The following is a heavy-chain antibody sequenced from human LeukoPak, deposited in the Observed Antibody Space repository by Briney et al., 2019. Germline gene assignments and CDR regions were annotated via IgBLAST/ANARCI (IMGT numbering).Heavy chain of an antibody. CDR3: AKDNEGNYYYYGMDV. CDR2: ISYDGSNK. V-gene: IGHV3-30*18. D-gene: IGHD1-1*01. CDR1: GFTFSSYG. J-gene: IGHJ6*02. Sequence: GRSLRLSCAASGFTFSSYGMHWVRQAPGKGLEWVAVISYDGSNKYYADSVKGRFTISRDNSKNTLYLQMNSLRAEDTAVYYCAKDNEGNYYYYGMDVWGQGTTVTVSS.